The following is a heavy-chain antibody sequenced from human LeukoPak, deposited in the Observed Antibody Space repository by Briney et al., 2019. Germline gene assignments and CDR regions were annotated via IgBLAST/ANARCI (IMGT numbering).Heavy chain of an antibody. D-gene: IGHD5-12*01. J-gene: IGHJ4*02. Sequence: ASVRVSCKVSGYTLTELSMHCVRQAPGKGLEWMGGFDPEDGETIYAQKFQGRVTMTEDTSTDTAYMELSSLRSEDTAVYYCATSLPPIVVTNPTGYWGQGALVTVSS. CDR1: GYTLTELS. V-gene: IGHV1-24*01. CDR3: ATSLPPIVVTNPTGY. CDR2: FDPEDGET.